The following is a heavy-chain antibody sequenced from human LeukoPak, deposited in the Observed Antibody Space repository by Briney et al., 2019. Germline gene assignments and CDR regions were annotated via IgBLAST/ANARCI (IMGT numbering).Heavy chain of an antibody. V-gene: IGHV3-21*01. CDR1: GFTFSSYS. D-gene: IGHD3-22*01. CDR3: AGYVSSGRRDAFDI. CDR2: ITRSSYI. J-gene: IGHJ3*02. Sequence: GGSLRLSCAASGFTFSSYSMNWVRQAPGKGLEWVSSITRSSYIYYADSVKGRFTISRDNAKNSLYLQMNSLRAEDTAVYYCAGYVSSGRRDAFDIWGQGTMVTVSS.